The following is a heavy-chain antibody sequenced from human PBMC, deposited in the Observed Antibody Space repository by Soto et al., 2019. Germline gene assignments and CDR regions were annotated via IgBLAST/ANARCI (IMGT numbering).Heavy chain of an antibody. CDR1: GFTFTSSA. Sequence: SVKVSCKASGFTFTSSAMQWVRQARGQRLEWIGWIVVGSGNTNYAQKFQERVTITRDMSTSTAYMELSSLRSEDTAVYYCAVGDYDILTGNAFDIWGQGTMVTVSS. CDR3: AVGDYDILTGNAFDI. V-gene: IGHV1-58*02. J-gene: IGHJ3*02. CDR2: IVVGSGNT. D-gene: IGHD3-9*01.